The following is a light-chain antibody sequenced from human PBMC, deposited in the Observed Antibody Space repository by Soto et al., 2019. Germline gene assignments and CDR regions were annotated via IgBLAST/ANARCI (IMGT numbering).Light chain of an antibody. CDR1: QSVLYSSNNKNY. CDR3: QQYYSPWT. J-gene: IGKJ1*01. Sequence: DIVMTQSPDSLAVSLGERATINCKSSQSVLYSSNNKNYLAWYQQNPGQPPKLLIYWASTREYGVPDRFSGSGSGTDFPLTISSLQAEDVAVYYCQQYYSPWTFGQGTKVEIK. V-gene: IGKV4-1*01. CDR2: WAS.